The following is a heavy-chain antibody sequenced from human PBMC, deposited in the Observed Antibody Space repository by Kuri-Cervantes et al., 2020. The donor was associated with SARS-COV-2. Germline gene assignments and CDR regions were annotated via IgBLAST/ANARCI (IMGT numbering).Heavy chain of an antibody. D-gene: IGHD3-3*01. CDR1: GGSFSGYY. CDR3: ARGRSRITIFGVVITRNWFGP. Sequence: GSLRLSCAVYGGSFSGYYWSWIRQPPGKGLEWIGEINHSGSTNYNPSLKSRVTISVDTSKNQFSLKLSSVTAADTAVYYCARGRSRITIFGVVITRNWFGPWGQGTLVTVSS. V-gene: IGHV4-34*01. J-gene: IGHJ5*02. CDR2: INHSGST.